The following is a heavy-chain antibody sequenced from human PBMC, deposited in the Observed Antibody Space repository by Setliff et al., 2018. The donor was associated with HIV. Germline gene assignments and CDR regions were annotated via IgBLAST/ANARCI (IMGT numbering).Heavy chain of an antibody. CDR3: ARGRLGFGEFSNYYGMDV. CDR1: GASFSGYY. D-gene: IGHD3-10*01. CDR2: IYYSGST. J-gene: IGHJ6*02. V-gene: IGHV4-59*01. Sequence: SETLSLTCAVYGASFSGYYWAWIRQSPGKGLEWIGYIYYSGSTNYNPSLKSRVTISVDTSKNQFSLKLSSVTAADTAVYYCARGRLGFGEFSNYYGMDVWGQGTTVTVSS.